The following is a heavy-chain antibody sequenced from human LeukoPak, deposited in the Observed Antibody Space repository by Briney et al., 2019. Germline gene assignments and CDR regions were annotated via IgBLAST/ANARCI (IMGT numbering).Heavy chain of an antibody. CDR3: ASLPAAADKDY. Sequence: GGSLRLSCAASGFTVSSNYMSWVRQAPGKGLEWVSVIYSGGSTYYADSVKGRFTISRDNSKNTLYLQMNSLRAEDTAVYYCASLPAAADKDYWGQGTLVTVSS. CDR1: GFTVSSNY. CDR2: IYSGGST. J-gene: IGHJ4*02. V-gene: IGHV3-66*01. D-gene: IGHD2-2*01.